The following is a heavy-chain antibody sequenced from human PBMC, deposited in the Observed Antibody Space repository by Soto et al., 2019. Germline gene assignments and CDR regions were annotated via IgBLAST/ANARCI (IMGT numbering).Heavy chain of an antibody. J-gene: IGHJ2*01. V-gene: IGHV1-69*02. D-gene: IGHD2-15*01. CDR2: IIPILGIS. CDR3: ALLHGRRRRYAISASQTVSLSF. Sequence: SVKVSCKASGCTFSSYTFSWVRQAPGQGLEWMGRIIPILGISNYAQKFQGRVTVTADKSTSTAFMELSNLRSEDTAVYYCALLHGRRRRYAISASQTVSLSFWG. CDR1: GCTFSSYT.